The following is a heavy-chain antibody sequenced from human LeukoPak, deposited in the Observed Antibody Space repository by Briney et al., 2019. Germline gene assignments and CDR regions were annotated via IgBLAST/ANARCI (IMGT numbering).Heavy chain of an antibody. CDR2: IKQDGSEK. D-gene: IGHD1-7*01. CDR1: GFIFSNYW. V-gene: IGHV3-7*01. Sequence: QAGGSLRLSCAASGFIFSNYWMSWVRQAPGKGLEWVANIKQDGSEKYYVDSVKGRFTISRDNAKNSLYLQMNSLRPEDTAVYYCARNQGYDWNYSDDYYYYMDVWGKGTTVTVSS. J-gene: IGHJ6*03. CDR3: ARNQGYDWNYSDDYYYYMDV.